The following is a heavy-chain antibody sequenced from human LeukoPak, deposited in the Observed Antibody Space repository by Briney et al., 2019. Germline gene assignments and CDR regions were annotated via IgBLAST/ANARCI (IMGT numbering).Heavy chain of an antibody. CDR1: GGSISSGDYY. CDR2: IYYSGST. Sequence: SQTLSLTCTVSGGSISSGDYYWSWIRQPPGKGLEWIGYIYYSGSTCYNPSLKSRVTISVGTSKNQFSLKLSSVTAADTAVYYCAREPNYYDSSGSHWFDPWGQGTLVTVSS. CDR3: AREPNYYDSSGSHWFDP. J-gene: IGHJ5*02. V-gene: IGHV4-30-4*01. D-gene: IGHD3-22*01.